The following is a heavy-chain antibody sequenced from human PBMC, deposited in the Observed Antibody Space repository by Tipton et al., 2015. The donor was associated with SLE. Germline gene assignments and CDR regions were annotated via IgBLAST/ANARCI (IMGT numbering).Heavy chain of an antibody. Sequence: TLSLTCSVSGGSISYYSWSWIRQPPGKGLEWIGYVSFSGRTIYNPSLKSRGTISVDTSKNQFSLTLSSVTAADSAVYFCARGSRQGLAVTTGFDLWGQGTPVTVSS. CDR2: VSFSGRT. CDR3: ARGSRQGLAVTTGFDL. V-gene: IGHV4-59*01. D-gene: IGHD1-1*01. J-gene: IGHJ4*02. CDR1: GGSISYYS.